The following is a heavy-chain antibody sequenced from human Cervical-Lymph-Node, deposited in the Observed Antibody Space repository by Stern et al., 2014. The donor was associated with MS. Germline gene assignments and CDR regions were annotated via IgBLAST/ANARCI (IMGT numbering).Heavy chain of an antibody. CDR3: ARGSYDNLTGFFPSFDY. V-gene: IGHV4-30-4*01. J-gene: IGHJ4*02. CDR1: GGSISNGDYY. D-gene: IGHD3-9*01. Sequence: VQLVESGPGLVKPSQTLSLTCTVSGGSISNGDYYWSWIRQPPGKGLEWIGYIYYTGSTYYKSSLKSRVTISVDTSKNEISLKLSSVTAADTAVYYCARGSYDNLTGFFPSFDYWGQGTLVTVSS. CDR2: IYYTGST.